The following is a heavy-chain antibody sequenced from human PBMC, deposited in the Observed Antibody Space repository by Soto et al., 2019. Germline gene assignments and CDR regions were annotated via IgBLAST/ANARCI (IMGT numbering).Heavy chain of an antibody. CDR2: INHSGST. J-gene: IGHJ6*02. CDR3: ARGSSTPAAPGDYYYGMDV. Sequence: PSETLSLSCAVYVGSFSVYYWSWIRQPPGKGLEWIGEINHSGSTNYNPSLKSRVTISVDTSKNQFSLKLSSVAAADTAVYYCARGSSTPAAPGDYYYGMDVWGQGTTVTVSS. D-gene: IGHD2-2*01. V-gene: IGHV4-34*01. CDR1: VGSFSVYY.